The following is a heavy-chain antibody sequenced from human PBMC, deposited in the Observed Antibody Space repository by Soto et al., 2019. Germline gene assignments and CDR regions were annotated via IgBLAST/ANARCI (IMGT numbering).Heavy chain of an antibody. CDR2: IYYSGST. CDR1: CGPISSYY. V-gene: IGHV4-59*01. D-gene: IGHD6-13*01. CDR3: ARVNQYSSSGLNWFDP. J-gene: IGHJ5*02. Sequence: SETVSLTRTVSCGPISSYYWSCIRQPPGMGLERTGCIYYSGSTYYNPFLKRRVTISVDTSRNQFSLKLSSVSAADAAVYYFARVNQYSSSGLNWFDPWGQGTRVTVS.